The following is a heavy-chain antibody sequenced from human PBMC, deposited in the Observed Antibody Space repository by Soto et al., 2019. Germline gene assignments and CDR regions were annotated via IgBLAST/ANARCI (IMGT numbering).Heavy chain of an antibody. CDR1: GFTFSSYA. CDR3: ANAHSNSLPPDY. D-gene: IGHD4-4*01. V-gene: IGHV3-23*01. J-gene: IGHJ4*02. CDR2: ISGSGGNT. Sequence: EVQLLESGGGLVQPGGSLRLSCAASGFTFSSYAMSWVRQAPGKGLEWVSAISGSGGNTYYADSVKGRFTISRDNSKNTLYLQMNSLRAEDTAVYYCANAHSNSLPPDYWGQGTLVTVSS.